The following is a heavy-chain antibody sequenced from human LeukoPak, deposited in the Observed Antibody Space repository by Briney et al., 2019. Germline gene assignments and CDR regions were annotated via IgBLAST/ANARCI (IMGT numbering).Heavy chain of an antibody. CDR3: ARGSIAARPDNFDY. CDR2: INSDGSST. Sequence: GGSLRLSCAAPGFTFSSYWMHWVRQAPGKGLVWVSRINSDGSSTSYADSVKGRFTISRDNAKNTLYLQMNSLRAEDTAVYYCARGSIAARPDNFDYWGQGTLVTVSS. J-gene: IGHJ4*02. D-gene: IGHD6-6*01. V-gene: IGHV3-74*01. CDR1: GFTFSSYW.